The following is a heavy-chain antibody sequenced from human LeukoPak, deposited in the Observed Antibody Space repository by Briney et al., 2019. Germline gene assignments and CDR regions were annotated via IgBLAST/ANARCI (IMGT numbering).Heavy chain of an antibody. CDR2: ISSSSSYI. D-gene: IGHD3-22*01. Sequence: GGSLRLSCAASGFTFSSYSMNWVRQAPGKGLEWVSSISSSSSYIYYADSVKGRFTISRDNAKNSLYLQMNSLRAEDTAVYYCARGSHYDSSGYYCDFDYWGQGTLVTVSS. CDR1: GFTFSSYS. V-gene: IGHV3-21*01. J-gene: IGHJ4*02. CDR3: ARGSHYDSSGYYCDFDY.